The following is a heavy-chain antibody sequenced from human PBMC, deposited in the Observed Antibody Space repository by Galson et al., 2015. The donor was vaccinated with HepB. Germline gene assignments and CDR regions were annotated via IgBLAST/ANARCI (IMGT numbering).Heavy chain of an antibody. CDR3: AVLGGGTVTTIDY. Sequence: SVKVSCKASGYTFTGYYMHWVRQAPGQGLEWMGRINPNSGGTNYAQKFQGRVTMTRDTSISTAYMELSRLRSDDTAVYYCAVLGGGTVTTIDYWGQGTLVTVSS. V-gene: IGHV1-2*06. J-gene: IGHJ4*02. CDR1: GYTFTGYY. D-gene: IGHD4-17*01. CDR2: INPNSGGT.